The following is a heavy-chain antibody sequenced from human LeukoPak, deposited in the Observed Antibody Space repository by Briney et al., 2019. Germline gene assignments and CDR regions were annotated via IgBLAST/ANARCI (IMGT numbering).Heavy chain of an antibody. J-gene: IGHJ4*02. V-gene: IGHV3-30*03. CDR1: VNRNA. D-gene: IGHD5-12*01. Sequence: GGSLRLSCAASVNRNAMHWVRHAPGKGLEWVAAISYNGSNVWYADSVKGRFTISRENSKNTLFLQVSSLRGEDTAVYYCAREDSGYDFEYWGQGTLVTVSS. CDR3: AREDSGYDFEY. CDR2: ISYNGSNV.